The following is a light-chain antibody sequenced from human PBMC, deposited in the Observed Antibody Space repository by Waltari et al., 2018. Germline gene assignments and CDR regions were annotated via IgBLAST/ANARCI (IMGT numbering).Light chain of an antibody. CDR1: SANIGSNY. V-gene: IGLV1-47*01. CDR2: KSD. Sequence: QSVLTQPPPVSVPPGPRVLIYFSGASANIGSNYVSLYQQLPATAPKLLIYKSDQRPSGVPDRFSGSKSGTSASLAISGLRSEDEADYFCAAWDGSLSGWVFGGGTKLTVL. CDR3: AAWDGSLSGWV. J-gene: IGLJ3*02.